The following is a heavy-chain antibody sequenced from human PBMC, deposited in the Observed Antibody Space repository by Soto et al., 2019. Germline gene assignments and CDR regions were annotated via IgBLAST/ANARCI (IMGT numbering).Heavy chain of an antibody. Sequence: PSETLSLTXTVSGGSISSGGYYWSWIRQHPGKGLEWIGYIYYSGSTYYNPSLKSRVTISVDTSKNQFSLKLSSVTAADTAVYYCAGQYYYDSSGYYPKWGQGTLVTVSS. CDR3: AGQYYYDSSGYYPK. CDR1: GGSISSGGYY. J-gene: IGHJ4*02. V-gene: IGHV4-31*03. CDR2: IYYSGST. D-gene: IGHD3-22*01.